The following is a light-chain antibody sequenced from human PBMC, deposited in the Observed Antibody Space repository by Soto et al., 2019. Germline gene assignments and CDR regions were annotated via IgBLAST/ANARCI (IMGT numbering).Light chain of an antibody. Sequence: DIQMRQSPSTLSASVGDRVTITCWASQSIGTWLAWYQQKPGKAPKLLIFDASTLESGVPSRFSGSGSGTDFTLTISSLQPDDFATYYCQQYSDSSGTFGQGTKVDIK. CDR3: QQYSDSSGT. CDR1: QSIGTW. V-gene: IGKV1-5*01. CDR2: DAS. J-gene: IGKJ1*01.